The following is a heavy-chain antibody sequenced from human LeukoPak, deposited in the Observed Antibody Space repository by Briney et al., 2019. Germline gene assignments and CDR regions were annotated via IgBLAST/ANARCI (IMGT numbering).Heavy chain of an antibody. CDR3: ARAGYYYGSGSPLDY. D-gene: IGHD3-10*01. Sequence: GASAKVSCKASGYTFTSYYMHWVRQAPGQGLEWMGIINPGGGSTSYAQKFQGRVTMTRDTSTSTVYMELSSLRSEDTAVYYCARAGYYYGSGSPLDYWGQGTLVTVSS. J-gene: IGHJ4*02. CDR2: INPGGGST. V-gene: IGHV1-46*01. CDR1: GYTFTSYY.